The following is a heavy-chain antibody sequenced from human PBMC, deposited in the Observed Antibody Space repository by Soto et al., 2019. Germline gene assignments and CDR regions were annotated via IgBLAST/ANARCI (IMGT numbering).Heavy chain of an antibody. V-gene: IGHV3-48*02. CDR3: ARDNGMAGSFDP. CDR2: ITGSSGTI. Sequence: GGSLRLGCAASGFTFRAYSMNWARQAPGKGLEWISYITGSSGTIFYADSVKGRFTISRDNAKNSLYLQMNSLRDEDTAVYYCARDNGMAGSFDPWGQGTLVTVSS. CDR1: GFTFRAYS. D-gene: IGHD2-8*01. J-gene: IGHJ5*02.